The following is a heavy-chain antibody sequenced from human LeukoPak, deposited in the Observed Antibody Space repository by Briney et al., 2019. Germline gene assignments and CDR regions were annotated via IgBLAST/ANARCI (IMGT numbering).Heavy chain of an antibody. CDR2: IYHSGST. V-gene: IGHV4-38-2*02. CDR1: GYSISSGYY. J-gene: IGHJ4*02. CDR3: ARDGPLPSYYYDSSGAFDY. D-gene: IGHD3-22*01. Sequence: SETLSLTCTVSGYSISSGYYWGWIRQPPGKGLEWIGSIYHSGSTYYNPSLKSRVTISVDTSKNQFSLKLSSVTAADTAVYYCARDGPLPSYYYDSSGAFDYWGQGTLVTVSS.